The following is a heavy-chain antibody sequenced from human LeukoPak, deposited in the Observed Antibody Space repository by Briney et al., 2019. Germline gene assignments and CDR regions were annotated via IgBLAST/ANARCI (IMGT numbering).Heavy chain of an antibody. Sequence: PGGSLRLSCAASGFTFSSYWMHWVRQAPGKGLVWVSRINSDGSSTSYADSVKGRFTISRDNAKNTLYLQMNSLRAEDTAVYYCARGGAAAAATVDFWGQGTLVTVSS. J-gene: IGHJ4*02. CDR1: GFTFSSYW. D-gene: IGHD6-13*01. CDR2: INSDGSST. V-gene: IGHV3-74*01. CDR3: ARGGAAAAATVDF.